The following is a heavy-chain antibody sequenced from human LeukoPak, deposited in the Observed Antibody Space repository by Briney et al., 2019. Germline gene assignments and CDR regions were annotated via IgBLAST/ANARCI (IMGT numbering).Heavy chain of an antibody. D-gene: IGHD6-19*01. Sequence: PGGSLRLSCAASGFTFSSYWMHWVRQAPGKGLVWVSRINSDGSSTSYADSVKGRFTISRDNAKNTLYLQMNSLRAEDTAVYYCAKAEAVAGAFDYWGQGTLVTVSS. V-gene: IGHV3-74*01. CDR2: INSDGSST. CDR3: AKAEAVAGAFDY. J-gene: IGHJ4*02. CDR1: GFTFSSYW.